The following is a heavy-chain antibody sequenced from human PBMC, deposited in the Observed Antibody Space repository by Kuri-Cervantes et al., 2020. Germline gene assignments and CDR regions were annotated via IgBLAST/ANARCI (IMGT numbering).Heavy chain of an antibody. Sequence: GESLKISCAASGFTFSSYGMHWVRQAPGKGLEWVAVISYDGSNKYYADSVKGRFTISRDNPKDTLYLQMNSLRAEDTAVYYCYYYGSGSYYQDAFDIWGQGTMVTVSS. CDR2: ISYDGSNK. D-gene: IGHD3-10*01. CDR3: YYYGSGSYYQDAFDI. J-gene: IGHJ3*02. CDR1: GFTFSSYG. V-gene: IGHV3-30*03.